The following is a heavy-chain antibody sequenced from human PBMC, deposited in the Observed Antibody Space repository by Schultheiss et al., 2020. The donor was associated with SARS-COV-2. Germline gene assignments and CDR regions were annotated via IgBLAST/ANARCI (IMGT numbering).Heavy chain of an antibody. D-gene: IGHD6-19*01. CDR2: IKQYGSEK. CDR3: AKELYSSGWYYYYYGMDV. J-gene: IGHJ6*02. V-gene: IGHV3-7*03. Sequence: GGSLRLSCAASGFTFSSYWMSWVRQAPGKGLEWVANIKQYGSEKYYVDSVKGRCTISRDNAKNSLYLQMNSLRAEDTDVYYCAKELYSSGWYYYYYGMDVWGQGTTVTVSS. CDR1: GFTFSSYW.